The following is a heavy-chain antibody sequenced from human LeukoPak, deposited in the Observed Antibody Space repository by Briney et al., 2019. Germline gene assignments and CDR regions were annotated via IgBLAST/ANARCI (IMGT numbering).Heavy chain of an antibody. CDR2: ISYDGKNK. CDR1: EFSLSTHG. J-gene: IGHJ4*02. CDR3: AKDWSYSSSFFHY. Sequence: GGSLRLSCAASEFSLSTHGMHWVRQSPGKGLEWVAVISYDGKNKDYTESVKGRFTISRDNANNMLYLQMNSLRPEDTAVYYCAKDWSYSSSFFHYWGQGALVTVSS. D-gene: IGHD6-13*01. V-gene: IGHV3-30*18.